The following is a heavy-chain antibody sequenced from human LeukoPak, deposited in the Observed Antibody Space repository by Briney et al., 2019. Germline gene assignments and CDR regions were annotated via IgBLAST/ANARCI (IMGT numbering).Heavy chain of an antibody. CDR1: GFTLSDYY. V-gene: IGHV3-11*01. CDR2: ISSSGSTI. D-gene: IGHD3-3*01. J-gene: IGHJ5*02. Sequence: GGSLRLSCAASGFTLSDYYMSWIRQAPGKGLEWVSYISSSGSTIYYADSVKGRFTISRDNAKNSLYLQMNSLRAEDTAVYYCARAIFFKEGTYYDFWSGQLNWFDPWGQGTLVTVSS. CDR3: ARAIFFKEGTYYDFWSGQLNWFDP.